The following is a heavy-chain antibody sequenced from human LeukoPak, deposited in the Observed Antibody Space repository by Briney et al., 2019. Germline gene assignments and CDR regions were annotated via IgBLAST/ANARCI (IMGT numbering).Heavy chain of an antibody. CDR2: ISAYNGNT. V-gene: IGHV1-18*01. CDR3: ARSEVVPVAISYFDY. J-gene: IGHJ4*02. Sequence: ASVKVSCKASGYTFTSYGISWVRQAPGQGLEWMGWISAYNGNTNYAQKLQGRVTMTTDTSTSAAYMELRSLRSDDTAVYYCARSEVVPVAISYFDYWGQGTLVTVSS. CDR1: GYTFTSYG. D-gene: IGHD2-2*02.